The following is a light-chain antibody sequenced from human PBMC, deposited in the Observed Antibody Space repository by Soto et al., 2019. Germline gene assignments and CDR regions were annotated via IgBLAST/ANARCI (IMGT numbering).Light chain of an antibody. CDR1: SSDVGRYNY. CDR3: SSYTGTSSNLYV. J-gene: IGLJ1*01. CDR2: EVS. V-gene: IGLV2-14*01. Sequence: QSALTQPASMSGSPGQSITISCTGSSSDVGRYNYVSWYQQHPGKAPKLVISEVSNRPSGVSDRFSGSKSGNTASLTISGLPSEDEADYDCSSYTGTSSNLYVFGTGTKLTVL.